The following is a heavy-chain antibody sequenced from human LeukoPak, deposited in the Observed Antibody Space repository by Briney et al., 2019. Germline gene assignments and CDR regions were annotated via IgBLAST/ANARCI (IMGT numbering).Heavy chain of an antibody. CDR1: GGSFSGYY. J-gene: IGHJ4*02. Sequence: WETLSLTCAVYGGSFSGYYWSWIRQPPGKGLEWIGEINHSGSTNYNPSLKSRVTISVDTSKNQFSLKLSSVTAADTAVYYCARGVQRLFDYWGQGTLVTVSS. D-gene: IGHD1-1*01. CDR2: INHSGST. CDR3: ARGVQRLFDY. V-gene: IGHV4-34*01.